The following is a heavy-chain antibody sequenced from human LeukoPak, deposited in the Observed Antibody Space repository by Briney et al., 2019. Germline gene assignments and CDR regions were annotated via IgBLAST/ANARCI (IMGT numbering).Heavy chain of an antibody. J-gene: IGHJ4*02. V-gene: IGHV1-18*01. D-gene: IGHD3-16*02. CDR1: GYTFTSYG. CDR2: ISAYNGNT. Sequence: ASVKVSCKASGYTFTSYGISWVRQAPGQGLEWMGWISAYNGNTNYAQKLQGRVTMTTDTSTSTAYMELRSLRSDDTAVYYCARDLRGVITFGGVIVSEDWGQGTLVTVSS. CDR3: ARDLRGVITFGGVIVSED.